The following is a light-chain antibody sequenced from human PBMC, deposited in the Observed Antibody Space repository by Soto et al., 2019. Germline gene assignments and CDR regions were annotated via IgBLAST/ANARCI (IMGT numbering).Light chain of an antibody. Sequence: EVVLTQSPGTLSLSPGERATLSCRASQSVTSSDLAWYQQKPGQAPRLLIYDTSIRATGIPARFSGSGSGTDFTLTISSLEPEDFAVYYCQQRNSWPPTFTFGQGTRLEIK. CDR1: QSVTSSD. CDR3: QQRNSWPPTFT. J-gene: IGKJ5*01. V-gene: IGKV3D-20*02. CDR2: DTS.